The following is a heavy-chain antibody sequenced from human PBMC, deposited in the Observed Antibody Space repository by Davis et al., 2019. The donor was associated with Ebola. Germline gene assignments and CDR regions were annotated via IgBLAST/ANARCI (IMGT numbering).Heavy chain of an antibody. CDR2: TYYNSKWYN. CDR1: GDSVSGSNGA. D-gene: IGHD6-19*01. CDR3: TRGWFRSGMDV. Sequence: HSQTLSLTCAISGDSVSGSNGAWNWIRQSPSRGLEWLGRTYYNSKWYNDYAISVKSRITVNPDTSKNQFSLLLNSVTPEDTAIYSCTRGWFRSGMDVWGQGTTITVSS. V-gene: IGHV6-1*01. J-gene: IGHJ6*02.